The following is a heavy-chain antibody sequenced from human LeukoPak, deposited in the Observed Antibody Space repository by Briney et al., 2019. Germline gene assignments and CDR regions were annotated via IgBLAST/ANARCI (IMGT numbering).Heavy chain of an antibody. V-gene: IGHV4-59*01. CDR3: ARVPSLGIVVVPAANWYFDL. J-gene: IGHJ2*01. D-gene: IGHD2-2*01. Sequence: SETLSLTCTVSGGSISSYYWSWIRQPPGKGLEWIGYIYYSGGTNYNPSLKSRVTISVDTSKNQFSLKLSSVTAADTAVYYCARVPSLGIVVVPAANWYFDLWGRGTLVTVSS. CDR2: IYYSGGT. CDR1: GGSISSYY.